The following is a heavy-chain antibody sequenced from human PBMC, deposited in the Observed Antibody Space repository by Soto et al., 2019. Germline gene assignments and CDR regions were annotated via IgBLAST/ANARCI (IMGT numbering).Heavy chain of an antibody. CDR2: ITYDGGYE. D-gene: IGHD4-17*01. CDR1: RFAFSSYA. Sequence: QEQLVESGGGVVQPGTSLRLSCAASRFAFSSYAMHWVRQAPGKGLEWLAVITYDGGYENYADSVKGRFTVSRDNSKNTMLLQINNRRPEDTALYYCAKGTTVTPRRYLDLWGRGTLFTVSS. V-gene: IGHV3-30*18. CDR3: AKGTTVTPRRYLDL. J-gene: IGHJ2*01.